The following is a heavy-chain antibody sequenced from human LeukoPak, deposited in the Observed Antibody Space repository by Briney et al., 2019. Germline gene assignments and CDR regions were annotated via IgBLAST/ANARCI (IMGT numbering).Heavy chain of an antibody. J-gene: IGHJ4*02. D-gene: IGHD5-18*01. CDR2: IKQDGSEK. CDR3: ARDGGYSYGYLIDY. V-gene: IGHV3-7*01. Sequence: GGSLRLSCAASGFTFSSYWMSWVRQAPGKGLEWVANIKQDGSEKYYVDSVKGRFTISRDNAKNSLYLQMSSLRAEDTAVYYCARDGGYSYGYLIDYWGQGTLVTVSS. CDR1: GFTFSSYW.